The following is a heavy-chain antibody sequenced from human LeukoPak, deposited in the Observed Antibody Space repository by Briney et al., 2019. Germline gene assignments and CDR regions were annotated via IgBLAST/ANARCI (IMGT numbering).Heavy chain of an antibody. CDR2: IPYDGSSK. CDR3: ARDPEPGYSSGPYFDY. CDR1: GFTFSSYA. D-gene: IGHD6-19*01. Sequence: TGGSLRLSCAASGFTFSSYAMHWVRQAPGKGLEWVAVIPYDGSSKYYADSVKGRFTISRDNSKNTLYLQMNSLRAEDTAVYYCARDPEPGYSSGPYFDYWGQGTLVTVSS. J-gene: IGHJ4*02. V-gene: IGHV3-30-3*01.